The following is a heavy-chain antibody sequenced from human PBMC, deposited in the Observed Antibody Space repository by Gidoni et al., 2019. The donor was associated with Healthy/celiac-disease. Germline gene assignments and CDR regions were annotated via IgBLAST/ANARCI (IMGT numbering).Heavy chain of an antibody. D-gene: IGHD3-3*01. V-gene: IGHV4-4*02. Sequence: QVQLQESGPGLVKPSGTLFLTCAVSGGSISSSNWWSWVSQPPGKGLEWIGEIYHSGSTNYNPSLKSRVTISVDKSKHQFSLKLSSVTAADTAVYYCAARPGGFLEWLPRTYNWFDPWGQGTLVTVSS. CDR1: GGSISSSNW. J-gene: IGHJ5*02. CDR2: IYHSGST. CDR3: AARPGGFLEWLPRTYNWFDP.